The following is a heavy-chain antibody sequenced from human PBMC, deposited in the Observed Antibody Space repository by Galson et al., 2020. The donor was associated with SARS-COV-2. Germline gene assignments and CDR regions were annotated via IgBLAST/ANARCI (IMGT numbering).Heavy chain of an antibody. D-gene: IGHD1-26*01. Sequence: TGGSLRLSCTASGFTFGDYAMSWVRQAPGKGLEWVGFIRSKAYGGTTEYAASVKGRFTISRDDSKSIAYLQMNSLKTKDTAVYYCTRVVRYSGSYWGQGTLVTVSS. V-gene: IGHV3-49*04. J-gene: IGHJ4*02. CDR2: IRSKAYGGTT. CDR1: GFTFGDYA. CDR3: TRVVRYSGSY.